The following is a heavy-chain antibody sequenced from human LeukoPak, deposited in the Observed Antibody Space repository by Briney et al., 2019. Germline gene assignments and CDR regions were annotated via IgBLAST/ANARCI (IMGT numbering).Heavy chain of an antibody. CDR1: GYTFTGYY. CDR2: INPNTGGT. D-gene: IGHD6-6*01. CDR3: ASYPRYSSSPPFDF. Sequence: ASVKVSCKASGYTFTGYYMHWVRQAPGQGFEWMGWINPNTGGTNYAQNFQGRVTMTRDTSISTAYMELSGLRSDATAVYYCASYPRYSSSPPFDFWGQGTLVTVSS. V-gene: IGHV1-2*02. J-gene: IGHJ5*01.